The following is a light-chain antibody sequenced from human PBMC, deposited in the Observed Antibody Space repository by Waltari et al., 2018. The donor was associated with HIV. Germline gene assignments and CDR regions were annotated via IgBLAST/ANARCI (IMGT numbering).Light chain of an antibody. J-gene: IGKJ2*01. V-gene: IGKV1-5*03. CDR2: KAS. Sequence: IQMTQSPSTLSASVGDRVTITCRASQGIDNWLAWYQQKPGKAPKLLIYKASSLESGVPSRFSGSGSGTEFTLTISSLQPDDFATYYCQQYNSYPYTFGQVTKLEIK. CDR3: QQYNSYPYT. CDR1: QGIDNW.